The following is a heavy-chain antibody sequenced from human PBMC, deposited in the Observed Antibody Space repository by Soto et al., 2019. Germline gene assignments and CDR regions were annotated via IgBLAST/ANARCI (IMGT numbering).Heavy chain of an antibody. CDR3: AREIADDGRGRWFDP. D-gene: IGHD3-22*01. J-gene: IGHJ5*02. V-gene: IGHV1-46*01. CDR2: INPSSGGT. Sequence: QVQLVQSGAEVTKPGASVKVSCKASGYTFTSNNIHWVRRAPGQGLEWMGRINPSSGGTIYAQKFKGRVSMTKDASTGTGDMELGRMRSDATAVYYCAREIADDGRGRWFDPWGQGSVVTVSS. CDR1: GYTFTSNN.